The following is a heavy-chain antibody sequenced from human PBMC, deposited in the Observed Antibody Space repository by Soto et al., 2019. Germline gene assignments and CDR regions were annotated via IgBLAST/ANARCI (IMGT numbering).Heavy chain of an antibody. V-gene: IGHV5-51*01. CDR1: GYSFLDFR. D-gene: IGHD2-8*02. J-gene: IGHJ4*02. CDR2: IYPVDSDT. CDR3: AKHRRYYSTGGFYYPED. Sequence: EVQLVQSGAEVKKSGESLRISCKASGYSFLDFRIGWVRQRPGKGLEWMGIIYPVDSDTRYSPSFQGQVTISVDTSISTAYLQGSSLKASDTAMYYCAKHRRYYSTGGFYYPEDWGQGTLVTVSS.